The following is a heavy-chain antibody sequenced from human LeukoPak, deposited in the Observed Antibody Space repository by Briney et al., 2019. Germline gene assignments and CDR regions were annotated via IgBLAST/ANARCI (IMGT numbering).Heavy chain of an antibody. CDR1: GFTFSSYA. CDR2: ISGSGGGT. J-gene: IGHJ4*02. V-gene: IGHV3-23*01. CDR3: AKRLGATPHDEYYFDY. D-gene: IGHD1-26*01. Sequence: GGSLRLSCAASGFTFSSYAMSWVRQAPGKGLEWVSAISGSGGGTYYADSVKGRFTISRDNSKNTLYLQMNSLRAEDTAVYYCAKRLGATPHDEYYFDYWGQGTLVTVSS.